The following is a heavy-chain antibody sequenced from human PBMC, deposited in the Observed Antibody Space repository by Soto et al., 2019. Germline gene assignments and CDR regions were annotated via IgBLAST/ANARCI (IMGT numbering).Heavy chain of an antibody. D-gene: IGHD5-18*01. CDR3: AARPGYTYGDLRY. CDR1: GYTLTELS. V-gene: IGHV1-24*01. J-gene: IGHJ4*02. CDR2: FDPEDGET. Sequence: GASLKVSCKVSGYTLTELSMHWVRQAPGKGLEWMGGFDPEDGETIYAQKFQGRVTMTEDTSTDAAYMELSSLRSEDTAVYYCAARPGYTYGDLRYWGQGTLVTVSS.